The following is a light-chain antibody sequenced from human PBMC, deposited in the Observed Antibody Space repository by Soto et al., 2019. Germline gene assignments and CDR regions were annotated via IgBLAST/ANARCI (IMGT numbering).Light chain of an antibody. V-gene: IGKV1-33*01. Sequence: DVQMTQSPAALSAFVGDRVTITCQASQDISDVLNWYQQQPGKAPKVLIYDASKLQTGVPSRFSGCGSGKDFTFTITSLHADDSGTYYCQQCYDLPFTFGQGTRLEIK. J-gene: IGKJ5*01. CDR2: DAS. CDR1: QDISDV. CDR3: QQCYDLPFT.